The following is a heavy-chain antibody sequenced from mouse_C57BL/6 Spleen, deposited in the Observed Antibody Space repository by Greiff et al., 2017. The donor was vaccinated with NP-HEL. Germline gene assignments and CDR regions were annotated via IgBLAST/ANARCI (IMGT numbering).Heavy chain of an antibody. CDR1: GYSFTGYF. CDR2: INPYNGDT. D-gene: IGHD2-3*01. V-gene: IGHV1-20*01. CDR3: ARDDGYHFAY. Sequence: EVKLQQSGPELVKPGDSVKISCKASGYSFTGYFMNWVMQSHGKSLEWIGRINPYNGDTFYNQKFKGKATLTVDKSSSTAHMELRSLTSEDSAVYYCARDDGYHFAYWGQGTLVTVSA. J-gene: IGHJ3*01.